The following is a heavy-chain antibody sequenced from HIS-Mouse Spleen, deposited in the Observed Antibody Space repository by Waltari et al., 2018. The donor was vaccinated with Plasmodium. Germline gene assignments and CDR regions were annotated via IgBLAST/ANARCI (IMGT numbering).Heavy chain of an antibody. D-gene: IGHD6-6*01. J-gene: IGHJ3*02. CDR1: GFTVSSNY. CDR3: ARGMKSSSSAFDI. CDR2: IYSGGST. V-gene: IGHV3-53*01. Sequence: EVQLVESGGGLIQPGGSLRLSCAASGFTVSSNYMSWVRQAPGKGLGWVKVIYSGGSTYYTDSVKGRFTISRDNSKNTLYLQMNSLRAEDTAVYYCARGMKSSSSAFDIWGQGTMVTVSS.